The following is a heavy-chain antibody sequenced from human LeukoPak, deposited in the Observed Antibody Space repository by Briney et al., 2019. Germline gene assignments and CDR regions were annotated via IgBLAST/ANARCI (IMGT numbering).Heavy chain of an antibody. CDR2: IYTSGST. V-gene: IGHV4-61*02. CDR1: GSISSGSYY. D-gene: IGHD6-6*01. J-gene: IGHJ4*02. CDR3: AREGQQLVPPFDY. Sequence: SETLSLTCTVSGSISSGSYYWSWIRQPAGKGLEWIGRIYTSGSTNYNPSLESRVTISVDTSKNQFSLKLTSLTAADTAVYYCAREGQQLVPPFDYWGQGNPVTVSS.